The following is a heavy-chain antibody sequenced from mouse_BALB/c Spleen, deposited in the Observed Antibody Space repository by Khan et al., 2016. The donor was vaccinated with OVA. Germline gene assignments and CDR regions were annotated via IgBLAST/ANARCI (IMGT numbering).Heavy chain of an antibody. J-gene: IGHJ4*01. CDR1: GFSLTNYG. D-gene: IGHD2-10*01. CDR2: KWSDGST. Sequence: QVQLKESGPGLVAPSQSLSITCTISGFSLTNYGVHWVRQPPGKGLEWRVVKWSDGSTTYNSALKSRLTISKDNSKSQVFLKMNSLQTDDTAMYFCARQPYYHYNIMDYWGQGTSVTVSS. CDR3: ARQPYYHYNIMDY. V-gene: IGHV2-6-1*01.